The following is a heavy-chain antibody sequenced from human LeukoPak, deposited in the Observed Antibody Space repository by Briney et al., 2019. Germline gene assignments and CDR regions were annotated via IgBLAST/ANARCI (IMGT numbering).Heavy chain of an antibody. V-gene: IGHV1-69*04. Sequence: SVKVSCKASGGTFSSYTISWVRRAPGQGLEWMGRIIPILGIANYAQKFQGRVTITADESTSTAYMELSSLRSEDTAVYYCARDGRFLEWRNWFDPWGQGTLVTVSS. CDR1: GGTFSSYT. CDR3: ARDGRFLEWRNWFDP. J-gene: IGHJ5*02. CDR2: IIPILGIA. D-gene: IGHD3-3*01.